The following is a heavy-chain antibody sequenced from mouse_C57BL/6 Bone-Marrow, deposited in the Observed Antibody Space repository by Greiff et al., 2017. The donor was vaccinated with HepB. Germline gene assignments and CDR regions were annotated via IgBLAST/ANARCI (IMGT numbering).Heavy chain of an antibody. V-gene: IGHV1-61*01. CDR2: IYPSDSET. J-gene: IGHJ2*01. D-gene: IGHD1-1*01. Sequence: QVQLQQPGAELVRPGSSVKLSCKASGYTFTSYWMDWVKQRPGQGIEWIGNIYPSDSETHYNQKFKDKATLTVDKSSSTAYMQLSSLTSEDSAVYYCAREATVDYFDYWGQGTTLTVSS. CDR3: AREATVDYFDY. CDR1: GYTFTSYW.